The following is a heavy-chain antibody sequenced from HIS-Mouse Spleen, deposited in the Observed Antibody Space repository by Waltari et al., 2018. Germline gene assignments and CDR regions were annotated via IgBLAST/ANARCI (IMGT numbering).Heavy chain of an antibody. Sequence: QVQLVQSGAEVKKPGASVKVSCKASGYTFTGYYMHWVRQAPGQGLEWMGWIKPNSGGTKYAQKVQGRVTMTRDTSISTAYMELSRLRSDDTAVYYCARETRWLQLGAFDIWGQGTMVTVSS. J-gene: IGHJ3*02. CDR1: GYTFTGYY. V-gene: IGHV1-2*02. CDR3: ARETRWLQLGAFDI. CDR2: IKPNSGGT. D-gene: IGHD5-12*01.